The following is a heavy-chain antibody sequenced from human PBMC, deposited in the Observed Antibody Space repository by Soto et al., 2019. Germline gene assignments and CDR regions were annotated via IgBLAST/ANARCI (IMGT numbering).Heavy chain of an antibody. J-gene: IGHJ1*01. V-gene: IGHV3-15*07. CDR1: SFTFSNAW. Sequence: EVQLVESGGGLVKPGGSLRLSCAASSFTFSNAWMNWVRQAPGKGLEWVGRIKSKTDGGTIDYAAPVKGRFTISRDDSKNTLFLQKNSLKTEDRAMYYCTTICSSWGAWGQGTLVTVSS. CDR2: IKSKTDGGTI. D-gene: IGHD6-13*01. CDR3: TTICSSWGA.